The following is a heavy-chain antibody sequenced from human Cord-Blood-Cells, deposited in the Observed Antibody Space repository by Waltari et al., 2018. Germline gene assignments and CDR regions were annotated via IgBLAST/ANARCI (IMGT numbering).Heavy chain of an antibody. CDR3: ARVLPRYYDFWSGYNWFDP. J-gene: IGHJ5*02. D-gene: IGHD3-3*01. CDR1: GGSFRGYY. CDR2: INHSGST. Sequence: QVQLQQWGAGLLKPSVTLSLPCAVYGGSFRGYYWGWVRNPPGKGLEWIGEINHSGSTNYNPSLKSRVTISVDTSKNQFSLKLSSVTAADTAVYYCARVLPRYYDFWSGYNWFDPWGQGTLVTVSS. V-gene: IGHV4-34*01.